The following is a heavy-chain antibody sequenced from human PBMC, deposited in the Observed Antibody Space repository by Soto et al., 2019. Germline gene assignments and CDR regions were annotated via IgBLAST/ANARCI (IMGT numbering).Heavy chain of an antibody. V-gene: IGHV4-39*01. J-gene: IGHJ4*02. CDR3: ARAAAGTDGPYYFDY. CDR2: IYYSGST. D-gene: IGHD6-13*01. CDR1: GGSISSSSYY. Sequence: SETLSLTCTVSGGSISSSSYYWGWIRQPPGKGLEWIGSIYYSGSTYYNPSLKSRVTISVDTSKNQFSLKLSSVTAADTAGYYCARAAAGTDGPYYFDYWGQGTLVTVSS.